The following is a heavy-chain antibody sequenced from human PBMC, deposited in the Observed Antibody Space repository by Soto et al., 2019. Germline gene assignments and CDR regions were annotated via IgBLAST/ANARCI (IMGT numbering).Heavy chain of an antibody. Sequence: GGSLRLSCAASGFTFSSYSMNWVRQAPGKGLEWVSYISSSSSTIYYADSVKGRFTISRDNAKNSLYLQMNSLRAEDTAVYYCASFATVTTLSYDMDVWGKGTTVTVSS. CDR1: GFTFSSYS. D-gene: IGHD4-17*01. CDR3: ASFATVTTLSYDMDV. V-gene: IGHV3-48*01. CDR2: ISSSSSTI. J-gene: IGHJ6*03.